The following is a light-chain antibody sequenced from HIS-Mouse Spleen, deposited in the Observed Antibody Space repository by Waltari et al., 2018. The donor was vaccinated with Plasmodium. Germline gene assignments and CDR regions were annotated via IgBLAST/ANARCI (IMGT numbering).Light chain of an antibody. J-gene: IGKJ4*01. V-gene: IGKV3-11*01. CDR2: DAS. CDR3: QQRSNWLT. Sequence: EIVLTQSPATLSLSPGERATLSCRASQSVSSYLAWYQQKHGQAPMLLIYDASNRATGIPARFSGSGSGTDFTLTISSLEPEDFAVYYCQQRSNWLTFGGGTKVEIK. CDR1: QSVSSY.